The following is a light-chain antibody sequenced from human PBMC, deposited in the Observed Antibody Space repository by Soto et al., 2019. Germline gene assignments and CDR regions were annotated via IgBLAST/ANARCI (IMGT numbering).Light chain of an antibody. Sequence: QSVLTQPASVSGSPGQSIAISCTGTSSDVGVYYYVSWYQQHPGKAPKLMIYDVSSRPSGVSDRFSGSKSGNTASLTISGAQARDRGYYYCSSSTSSRTYGFGTGTKVTVL. CDR2: DVS. V-gene: IGLV2-14*01. CDR3: SSSTSSRTYG. CDR1: SSDVGVYYY. J-gene: IGLJ1*01.